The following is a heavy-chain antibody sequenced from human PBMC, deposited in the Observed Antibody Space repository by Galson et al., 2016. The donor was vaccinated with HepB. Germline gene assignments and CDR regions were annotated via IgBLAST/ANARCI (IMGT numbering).Heavy chain of an antibody. CDR1: GFSLSPSEVA. J-gene: IGHJ5*02. V-gene: IGHV2-5*02. CDR2: IYWDDDK. D-gene: IGHD1-26*01. CDR3: AHSLSTVGGFDP. Sequence: PALVKPTQTLTLTCTFSGFSLSPSEVAVGWIRQPPGKALEWLALIYWDDDKRYNASLKSRLTVNKDTSKNQVVLKMPNMDPVDTGTYYCAHSLSTVGGFDPWGQGTLVTVSS.